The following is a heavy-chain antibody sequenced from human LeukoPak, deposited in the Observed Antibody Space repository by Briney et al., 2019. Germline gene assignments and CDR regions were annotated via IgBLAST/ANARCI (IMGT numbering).Heavy chain of an antibody. Sequence: GGSLRLSCAASGFTFRTYWMTWVRQAPGKGLEWVAVISYDGSSKYYADSVKGRFTISRDNSKNTLYLQMNSLRAEDTAVYYCARARSSYGYGDAFDIWGQGTMVTVSS. CDR2: ISYDGSSK. J-gene: IGHJ3*02. CDR1: GFTFRTYW. CDR3: ARARSSYGYGDAFDI. D-gene: IGHD5-18*01. V-gene: IGHV3-30*03.